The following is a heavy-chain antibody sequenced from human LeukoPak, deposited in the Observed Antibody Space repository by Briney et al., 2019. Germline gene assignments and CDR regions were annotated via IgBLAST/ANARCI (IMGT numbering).Heavy chain of an antibody. V-gene: IGHV3-21*01. J-gene: IGHJ3*02. Sequence: SGGSLRLSCAASGFTFDDYAMQWVRQGPGKGLEWVSSISSSSSYIYYADSVKGRFTISRDNAKNTLYLQMNSLRAEDTAVYYCARWKYYSDAFDIWGQGTMVTVSS. CDR2: ISSSSSYI. CDR1: GFTFDDYA. D-gene: IGHD3-10*01. CDR3: ARWKYYSDAFDI.